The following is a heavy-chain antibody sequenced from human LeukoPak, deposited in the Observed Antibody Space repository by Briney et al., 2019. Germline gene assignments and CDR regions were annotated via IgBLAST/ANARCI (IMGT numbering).Heavy chain of an antibody. J-gene: IGHJ4*02. Sequence: ASVKVSCKASGYIFTAYYMHWVRQAPGQGLEWMGWINPNNGGTNYAQKFQGRVTMTRDTSISTAYMELRRLRSDDTAVYYCARDPKSQLLLDYWGQGTLVTVSS. CDR2: INPNNGGT. CDR3: ARDPKSQLLLDY. V-gene: IGHV1-2*02. D-gene: IGHD2-2*01. CDR1: GYIFTAYY.